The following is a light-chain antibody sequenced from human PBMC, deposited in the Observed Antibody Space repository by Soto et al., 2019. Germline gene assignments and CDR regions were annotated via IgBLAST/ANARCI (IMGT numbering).Light chain of an antibody. Sequence: QSVLTQPASVSGSPGQSITISCTGTSSDVGAYNYVSWYQKHPGKAPKLIIFEVTYRPSEVSNRFSGSKSGNTASLTISGLQADDEAEYYCSSHTSSTTSLFGTGTKVNVL. V-gene: IGLV2-14*01. CDR1: SSDVGAYNY. CDR2: EVT. J-gene: IGLJ1*01. CDR3: SSHTSSTTSL.